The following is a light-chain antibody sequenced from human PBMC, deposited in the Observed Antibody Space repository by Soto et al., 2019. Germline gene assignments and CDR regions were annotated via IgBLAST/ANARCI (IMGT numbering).Light chain of an antibody. CDR1: YTDVGGYNR. Sequence: QSALTQPASVSGSPGQSITISCTGTYTDVGGYNRVSWYQHHAGKGPKLMIYEVSNRPSGVSNRFSGSKSGNTASLTISGLQAEDEADYYCSSYTTSSTQVFGTGTKVTVL. J-gene: IGLJ1*01. CDR3: SSYTTSSTQV. V-gene: IGLV2-14*01. CDR2: EVS.